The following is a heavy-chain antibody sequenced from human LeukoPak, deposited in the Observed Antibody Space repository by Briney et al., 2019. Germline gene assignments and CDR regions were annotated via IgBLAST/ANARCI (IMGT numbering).Heavy chain of an antibody. CDR3: ARRAAAGPIY. CDR1: GGSISSSSYY. D-gene: IGHD6-25*01. J-gene: IGHJ4*02. Sequence: PSETLSLTCTVSGGSISSSSYYWGWIRQPPGKGLEWIGSIYYSGSTYYNPSLKSRVTISVDTSKNQFSLKLSSVTAADTAVYYCARRAAAGPIYWGQGTLVTVSS. V-gene: IGHV4-39*07. CDR2: IYYSGST.